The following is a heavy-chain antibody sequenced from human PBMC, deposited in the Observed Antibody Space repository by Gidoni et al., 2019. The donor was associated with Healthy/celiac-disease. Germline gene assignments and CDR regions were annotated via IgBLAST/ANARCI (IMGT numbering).Heavy chain of an antibody. CDR2: ISGSGGST. V-gene: IGHV3-23*04. CDR1: GFTFSSYA. Sequence: EVQLVESGGGLVQPGGSLRLSCASSGFTFSSYAMSWVRQAPGKGLGWVSAISGSGGSTYYADSVKGRFTISRDNSKNTLYLQMNSLRAEDTAVYYCAKAPYYDSSGYYLYFENWGQGTPVTVSS. D-gene: IGHD3-22*01. CDR3: AKAPYYDSSGYYLYFEN. J-gene: IGHJ4*02.